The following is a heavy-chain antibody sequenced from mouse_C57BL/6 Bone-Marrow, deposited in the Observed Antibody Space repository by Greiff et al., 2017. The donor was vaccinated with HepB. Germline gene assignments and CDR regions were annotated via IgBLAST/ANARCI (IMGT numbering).Heavy chain of an antibody. J-gene: IGHJ2*01. CDR3: ARCDITTVVVFDY. CDR1: GYTFTSYW. Sequence: QVQLQQSGAELAKPGASVKLSCKASGYTFTSYWMHWVKQRPGQGLEWIGYINPSSGYTKYNPKFKAKATLTADKSSSTAYMQLSSLTYEDSAVYYCARCDITTVVVFDYWGQGTTLTVSS. V-gene: IGHV1-7*01. D-gene: IGHD1-1*01. CDR2: INPSSGYT.